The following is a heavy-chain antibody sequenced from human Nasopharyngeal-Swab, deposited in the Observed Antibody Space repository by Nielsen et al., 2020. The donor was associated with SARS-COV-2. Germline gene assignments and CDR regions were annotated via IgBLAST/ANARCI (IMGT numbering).Heavy chain of an antibody. V-gene: IGHV3-30-3*02. Sequence: VRQAPGKGLEWVAVISYDGSNKYYADSVKVRFTISRDNSKNTLYLQMNSLRAEDTAVYYCAKTAGAADYYYYYYMDVWGKGTTVTVSS. J-gene: IGHJ6*03. CDR3: AKTAGAADYYYYYYMDV. D-gene: IGHD6-13*01. CDR2: ISYDGSNK.